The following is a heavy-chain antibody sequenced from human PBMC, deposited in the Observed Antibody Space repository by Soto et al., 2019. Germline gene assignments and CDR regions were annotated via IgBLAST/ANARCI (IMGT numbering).Heavy chain of an antibody. Sequence: SETLSLTCTVSGGSISSGDYYWSWIRQPPGKGLEWIGYIYYSGSTYYNPSLKSRVTISVDTSKNQFSLKLSSVTAADTAVYYCARDSHPYYYDSSGSYWGKGTLVTVS. CDR1: GGSISSGDYY. CDR3: ARDSHPYYYDSSGSY. D-gene: IGHD3-22*01. CDR2: IYYSGST. V-gene: IGHV4-30-4*01. J-gene: IGHJ4*02.